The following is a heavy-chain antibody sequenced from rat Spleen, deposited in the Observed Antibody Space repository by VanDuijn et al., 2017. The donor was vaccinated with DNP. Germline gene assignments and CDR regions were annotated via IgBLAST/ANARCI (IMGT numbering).Heavy chain of an antibody. J-gene: IGHJ2*01. CDR2: ISYSGST. V-gene: IGHV3-1*01. Sequence: VQLQESGPGLVKPSQSLSLTCSVTGYSITSNYWGWIRKFPGNKMEWIGHISYSGSTTYNPSLKGRISITRDTSRNHFFLQLNSVTTEDTATYYCARWTYYFDYWGQGVMVTVSS. CDR1: GYSITSNY. CDR3: ARWTYYFDY.